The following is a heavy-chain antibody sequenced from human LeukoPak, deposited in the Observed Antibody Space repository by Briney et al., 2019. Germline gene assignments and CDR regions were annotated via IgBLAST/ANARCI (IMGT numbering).Heavy chain of an antibody. V-gene: IGHV3-21*01. CDR2: ISSSSSYI. Sequence: GGSLRLSCAASGFTFSSYSMNWVRQAPGKGLEWVSSISSSSSYIYYADSVKGRFTISRDNAKNSLYLQMNSLRAEDTAVYYCAREDRTYIYGPFDYWGQGTLVTVSS. D-gene: IGHD5-18*01. CDR3: AREDRTYIYGPFDY. CDR1: GFTFSSYS. J-gene: IGHJ4*02.